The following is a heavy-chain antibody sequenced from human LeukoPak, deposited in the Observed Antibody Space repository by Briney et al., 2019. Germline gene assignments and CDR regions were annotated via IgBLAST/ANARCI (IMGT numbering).Heavy chain of an antibody. V-gene: IGHV3-48*04. J-gene: IGHJ3*02. CDR3: ASLGLAMATIRRDAFDI. D-gene: IGHD5-24*01. CDR1: GFTFSTYS. CDR2: ISSSSSTI. Sequence: GGSLRLSCTTSGFTFSTYSMSWVRQAPGKGLEWVSYISSSSSTIYYADSVKGRFTISRDNAKNSLYLQMNSLRAEDTAVYYCASLGLAMATIRRDAFDIWGQGTMVTVSS.